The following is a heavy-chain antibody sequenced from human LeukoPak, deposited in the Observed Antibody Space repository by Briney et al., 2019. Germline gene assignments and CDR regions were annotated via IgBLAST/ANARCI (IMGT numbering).Heavy chain of an antibody. CDR1: GGTFSSYA. CDR3: ARVGIAAAGTYLDY. J-gene: IGHJ4*02. D-gene: IGHD6-13*01. V-gene: IGHV1-69*13. CDR2: IIPIFGTA. Sequence: AASVKVSCKASGGTFSSYAISWVRQAPGHGLEWMGGIIPIFGTANYAQKFQGRVTITADESTSTAYMELSSLRSEDTAVYYCARVGIAAAGTYLDYWGQGTLVTVSS.